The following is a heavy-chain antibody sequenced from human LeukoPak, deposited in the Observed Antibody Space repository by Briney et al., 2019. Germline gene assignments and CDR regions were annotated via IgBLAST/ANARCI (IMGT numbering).Heavy chain of an antibody. D-gene: IGHD5-18*01. CDR2: IYYSEST. CDR1: GGSISSYY. J-gene: IGHJ5*02. Sequence: SETLSLTCGVSGGSISSYYWSWIRQPPGKGLEWIGYIYYSESTNYNPSLKSRVTISVDTSKNQFSLKLTSVTAADTAVYYCARVGGYASPFDPWGQGTLVTVSS. V-gene: IGHV4-59*12. CDR3: ARVGGYASPFDP.